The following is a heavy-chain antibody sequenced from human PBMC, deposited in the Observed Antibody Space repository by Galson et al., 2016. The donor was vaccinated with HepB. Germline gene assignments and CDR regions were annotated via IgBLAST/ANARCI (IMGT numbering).Heavy chain of an antibody. J-gene: IGHJ4*02. Sequence: SVKVSCKASGYTFTTYFLHWVRQAPGQGLEWMGIINPNYGTTTYAQKFQGRVTITVDESTSAVHMELSSLRSEDTAVYYCARERDSSGYYFLAYWGQGTVVTVSS. CDR2: INPNYGTT. CDR3: ARERDSSGYYFLAY. CDR1: GYTFTTYF. V-gene: IGHV1-46*01. D-gene: IGHD3-22*01.